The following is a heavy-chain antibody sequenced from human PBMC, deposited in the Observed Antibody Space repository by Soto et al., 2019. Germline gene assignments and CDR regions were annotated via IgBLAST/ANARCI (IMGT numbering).Heavy chain of an antibody. CDR1: GFTFSSYA. V-gene: IGHV3-30-3*01. Sequence: GGSLRLSCAASGFTFSSYAMHWVRQAPGKGLEWVAVISYDGSNKYYGDSVKGRFTIARDNSKNTLYLQMNSLRAEDTAVYYCARDLGLTGTVITDYYYYYGMDVWGQGTTVTVSS. CDR3: ARDLGLTGTVITDYYYYYGMDV. CDR2: ISYDGSNK. J-gene: IGHJ6*02. D-gene: IGHD1-20*01.